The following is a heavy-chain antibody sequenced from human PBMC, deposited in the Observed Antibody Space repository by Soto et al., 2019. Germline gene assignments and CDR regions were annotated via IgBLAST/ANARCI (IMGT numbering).Heavy chain of an antibody. V-gene: IGHV4-30-2*01. CDR1: GGSISSGGYS. CDR2: IYHSGST. CDR3: ARVPDV. J-gene: IGHJ6*02. Sequence: QLQLQESGSGLVKPSQTLSLTCAVSGGSISSGGYSWSWMRQPPGKGLEWIGYIYHSGSTYYNPSPKSRVTTSVDRSKYQFPPKLCSVTAADTAVYYCARVPDVWGPGTTVTVSS.